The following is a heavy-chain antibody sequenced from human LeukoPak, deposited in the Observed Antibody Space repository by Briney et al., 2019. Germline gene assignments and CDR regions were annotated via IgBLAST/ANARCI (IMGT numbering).Heavy chain of an antibody. D-gene: IGHD3-3*01. V-gene: IGHV4-61*02. J-gene: IGHJ4*02. CDR1: GGSISSGSYY. CDR3: ARTYYDFWSGQPVGV. CDR2: IYTSGST. Sequence: SETLSLTCTVSGGSISSGSYYWSWIRQPAGKGLEWIGRIYTSGSTNYNPSLKSRVTISVDTSKNQFSLKLSSVTAADTAVYYCARTYYDFWSGQPVGVWGQGTLVTVSS.